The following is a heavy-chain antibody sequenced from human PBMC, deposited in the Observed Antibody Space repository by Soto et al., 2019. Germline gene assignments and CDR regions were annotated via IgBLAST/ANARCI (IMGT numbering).Heavy chain of an antibody. J-gene: IGHJ5*02. Sequence: GESLKISCKGSGYSFTSYWIGWVRQMPGKGLEWMGIIYPGDSDTRYSPSFQGQVTISADKSISTAYLQWSSLKASDTAMYYCARQGIAVAGPGGWLDPWGQETLVTLSS. CDR2: IYPGDSDT. CDR3: ARQGIAVAGPGGWLDP. V-gene: IGHV5-51*01. D-gene: IGHD6-19*01. CDR1: GYSFTSYW.